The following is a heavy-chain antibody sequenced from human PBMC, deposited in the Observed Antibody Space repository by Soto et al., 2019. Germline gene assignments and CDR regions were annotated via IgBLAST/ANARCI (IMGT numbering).Heavy chain of an antibody. V-gene: IGHV1-2*04. CDR3: ARARGYSGPGDDAFDS. D-gene: IGHD5-12*01. Sequence: ASVKVSCKASGYTFTGYYMHWVRQAPGQGLEWMGWINPNSGGTNYAQKFQGWVTMTRDTSISTAYMELSRLRSDDTAVYYCARARGYSGPGDDAFDSWGQGTMVTVSS. CDR2: INPNSGGT. CDR1: GYTFTGYY. J-gene: IGHJ3*02.